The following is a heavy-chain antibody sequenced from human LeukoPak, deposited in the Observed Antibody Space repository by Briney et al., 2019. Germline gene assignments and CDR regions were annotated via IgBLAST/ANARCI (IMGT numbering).Heavy chain of an antibody. D-gene: IGHD3-16*01. CDR2: IYYTGST. J-gene: IGHJ4*02. CDR1: GGSINNYY. CDR3: ARIGRVGDYYFDH. Sequence: PSETLSLTCSVSGGSINNYYWIWIRQPPGKGLEWIGYIYYTGSTNYNPSLKSRVTVSVDTPKNQFSLKLRSVTAADTAVYYCARIGRVGDYYFDHWGQGTLVTVSS. V-gene: IGHV4-59*01.